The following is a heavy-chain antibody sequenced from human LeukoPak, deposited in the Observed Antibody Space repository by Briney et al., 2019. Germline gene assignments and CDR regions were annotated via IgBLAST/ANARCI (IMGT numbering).Heavy chain of an antibody. CDR1: GGSISSGDYY. D-gene: IGHD2-2*01. CDR3: ARHKLLSFAFDI. V-gene: IGHV4-30-4*01. J-gene: IGHJ3*02. Sequence: PSETLSLTCTVSGGSISSGDYYRSWIRQPPGKGLEWIGYIYYSGSTYYNPSLKSRVTISVDTSKNQFSLKLSSVTAADTAVYYCARHKLLSFAFDIWGQGTMVSVSS. CDR2: IYYSGST.